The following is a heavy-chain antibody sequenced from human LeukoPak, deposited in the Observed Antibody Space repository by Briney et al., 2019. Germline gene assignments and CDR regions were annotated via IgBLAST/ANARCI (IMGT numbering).Heavy chain of an antibody. V-gene: IGHV4-59*11. D-gene: IGHD2-21*01. CDR1: SGSISRLY. CDR2: IYYSGST. Sequence: SETLSLTCTVSSGSISRLYWSWIRQPPGKGLEWIGYIYYSGSTNYNPSLKSRVTISVDTSKNQFSLKRSSVTAADTAVYYCARSLSGMLFHYWGQGTLVTVSS. CDR3: ARSLSGMLFHY. J-gene: IGHJ4*02.